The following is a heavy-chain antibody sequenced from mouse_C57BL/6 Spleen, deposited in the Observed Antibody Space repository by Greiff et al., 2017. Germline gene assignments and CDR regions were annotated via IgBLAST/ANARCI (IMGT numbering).Heavy chain of an antibody. D-gene: IGHD1-1*01. V-gene: IGHV1-55*01. CDR3: ARDYGSSWVYYFDY. CDR1: GYTFTSYW. Sequence: QVQLQQSGAELVKPGASVKMSCKASGYTFTSYWITWVKQRPGQGLEWIGDIYPGSGSTNYNEKFKSKATLTVDTSSSTAYMQLSSLTSEDSAVYYCARDYGSSWVYYFDYWGQGTTLTVSS. CDR2: IYPGSGST. J-gene: IGHJ2*01.